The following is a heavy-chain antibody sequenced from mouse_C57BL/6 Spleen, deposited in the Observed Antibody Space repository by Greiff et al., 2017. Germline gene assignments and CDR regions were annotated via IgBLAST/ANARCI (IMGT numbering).Heavy chain of an antibody. CDR1: GFSLPSYA. J-gene: IGHJ2*01. D-gene: IGHD3-2*02. CDR2: LWTGGGT. Sequence: VQLQQSGPGLVAPSQSLSITCTVSGFSLPSYAISWVRQPPGKGLEWLGVLWTGGGTNYNSALKSRLSISKDNSKSQVFLKMNSLQTDDTARYYCARTGGSGYDCDYWGQGTTLTVSS. V-gene: IGHV2-9-1*01. CDR3: ARTGGSGYDCDY.